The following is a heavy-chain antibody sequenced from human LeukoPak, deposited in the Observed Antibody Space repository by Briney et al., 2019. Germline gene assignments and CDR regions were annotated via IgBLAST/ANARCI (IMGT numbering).Heavy chain of an antibody. D-gene: IGHD2/OR15-2a*01. CDR1: GYTFTGYY. Sequence: ASVKVSCKASGYTFTGYYMHWGRPAPGQGLEWMGWINPNSGGTNDAQKFQGRVTMTRDTSTSTGYMELSSLRSEDTAVYSCARGNILIFDYWGQGTLVTVSS. CDR2: INPNSGGT. V-gene: IGHV1-2*02. J-gene: IGHJ4*02. CDR3: ARGNILIFDY.